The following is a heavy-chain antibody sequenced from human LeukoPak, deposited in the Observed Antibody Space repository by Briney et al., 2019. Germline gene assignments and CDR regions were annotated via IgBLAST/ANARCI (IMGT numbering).Heavy chain of an antibody. D-gene: IGHD4-11*01. CDR1: GFTVSSYY. Sequence: PGGSLRLSCAASGFTVSSYYMTWVRQAPGKGLEWVSVIYSGGSTYYADSVKGRIAISRDNSKNTLFLQMNSLRAEDTAVYYCARSYSNHLFGMDVWGRGTTVTVSS. V-gene: IGHV3-66*01. J-gene: IGHJ6*02. CDR3: ARSYSNHLFGMDV. CDR2: IYSGGST.